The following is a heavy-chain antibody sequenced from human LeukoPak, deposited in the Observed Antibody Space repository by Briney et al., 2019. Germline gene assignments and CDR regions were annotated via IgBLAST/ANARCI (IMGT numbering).Heavy chain of an antibody. CDR2: ISGSGGST. CDR1: GFTFSSYS. J-gene: IGHJ3*02. CDR3: AKSHTISGSYYAFDI. V-gene: IGHV3-23*01. D-gene: IGHD1-26*01. Sequence: QAGGSLRLSCAASGFTFSSYSMNWVRQAPGKGLEWVSAISGSGGSTYYADSVKGRFTISRDNSKNTLYLQMNSLRAEDTAVYYCAKSHTISGSYYAFDIWGQGTMVTVSS.